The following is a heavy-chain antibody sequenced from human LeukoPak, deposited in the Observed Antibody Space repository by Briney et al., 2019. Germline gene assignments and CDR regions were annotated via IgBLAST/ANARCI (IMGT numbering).Heavy chain of an antibody. V-gene: IGHV3-33*08. CDR3: ARYELYAFDY. D-gene: IGHD1-1*01. J-gene: IGHJ4*02. Sequence: GGSLRLSCAASGFTFSSYSMNWVRQAPGKGLEWVAVIWYDGSNKYYADSVKGRFTISRDNSKNTLYLKMKCLRAEDTAVYYCARYELYAFDYWGQGTLVTVSS. CDR2: IWYDGSNK. CDR1: GFTFSSYS.